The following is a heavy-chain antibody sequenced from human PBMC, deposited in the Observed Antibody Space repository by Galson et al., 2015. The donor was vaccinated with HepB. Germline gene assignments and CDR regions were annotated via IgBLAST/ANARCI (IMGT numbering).Heavy chain of an antibody. CDR3: AREGWTAMAEPRDAFDI. CDR2: IIPILGIA. V-gene: IGHV1-69*04. D-gene: IGHD5-18*01. CDR1: GGTFSSYT. J-gene: IGHJ3*02. Sequence: SVKVSCKASGGTFSSYTISWVRQAPGQGLEWMGRIIPILGIANYAQKFQGRVTITADKSTSTAYMELSSLRSEDTAVYYCAREGWTAMAEPRDAFDIWGQGTMVTVSS.